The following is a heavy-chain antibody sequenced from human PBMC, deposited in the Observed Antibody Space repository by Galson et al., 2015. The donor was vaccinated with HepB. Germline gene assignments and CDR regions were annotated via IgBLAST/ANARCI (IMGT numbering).Heavy chain of an antibody. CDR1: GYTFTSYG. J-gene: IGHJ6*02. CDR3: ARDHYDSSGYYYYYYGMDV. D-gene: IGHD3-22*01. CDR2: ISAYNGNT. V-gene: IGHV1-18*04. Sequence: SVKVSCKASGYTFTSYGISWVRQAPGQGLEWMGWISAYNGNTNYAQKLQGRVTMTTDTSTSTAYMELRSLGSDDTAVCYCARDHYDSSGYYYYYYGMDVWGQGTTVTVSS.